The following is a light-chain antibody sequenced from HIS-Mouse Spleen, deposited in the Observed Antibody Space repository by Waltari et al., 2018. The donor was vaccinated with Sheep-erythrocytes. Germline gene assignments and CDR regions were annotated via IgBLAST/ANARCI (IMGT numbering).Light chain of an antibody. J-gene: IGKJ4*01. CDR3: QQYYSTLLT. CDR2: WAS. CDR1: QSVLYSSNNKNY. Sequence: EIVMTQSPDSLPVSLGQRATINNQSRQSVLYSSNNKNYLAWYQQKPGQPPKLLIYWASTRESGVPDRFSGSGSGTDFTLTISSLQAEDVAVYYCQQYYSTLLTFGGGTKVEIK. V-gene: IGKV4-1*01.